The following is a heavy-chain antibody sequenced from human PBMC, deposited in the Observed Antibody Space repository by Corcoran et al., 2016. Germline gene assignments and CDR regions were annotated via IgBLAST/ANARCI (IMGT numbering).Heavy chain of an antibody. CDR3: ASRLRFLEWSHGFDV. D-gene: IGHD3-3*01. CDR2: IIPIFGTA. CDR1: GGTFNSYA. Sequence: QVQLVQSGAEVKKPGSSVKVSCKASGGTFNSYAITWVRQAPGQGLEWMGGIIPIFGTANYAQNFQGRVTITADESTSTAYMALSSLRSEDTAGYYCASRLRFLEWSHGFDVWGQGTMVTIS. J-gene: IGHJ3*01. V-gene: IGHV1-69*01.